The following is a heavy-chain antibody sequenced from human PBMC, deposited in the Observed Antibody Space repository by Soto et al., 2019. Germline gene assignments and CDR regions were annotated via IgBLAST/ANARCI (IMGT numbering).Heavy chain of an antibody. CDR1: GSTFSNYW. CDR3: VCFECGRTAVVTAMEANGY. Sequence: GGSLRLSCAASGSTFSNYWMHWVRQSPGKGLVWVSRINSDETITSYADSVKGRFTISRDNAKNTLYLQMSSLRVEDTALYYCVCFECGRTAVVTAMEANGYWGQGTLVTVSS. CDR2: INSDETIT. V-gene: IGHV3-74*01. D-gene: IGHD2-21*02. J-gene: IGHJ4*02.